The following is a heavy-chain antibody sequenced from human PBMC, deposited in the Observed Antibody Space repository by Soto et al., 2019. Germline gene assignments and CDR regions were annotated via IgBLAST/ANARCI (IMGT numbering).Heavy chain of an antibody. V-gene: IGHV3-30*03. CDR2: ISYDGSNK. CDR1: GFTFSSYG. Sequence: GSLRLSCAASGFTFSSYGMHWVRQAPGKGLEWVAVISYDGSNKYYADSVKGRFTISRDNSKNTLYLQMNSLRAEDTAVYYCRYGDYVDYWGQGTLVTVSS. D-gene: IGHD4-17*01. CDR3: RYGDYVDY. J-gene: IGHJ4*02.